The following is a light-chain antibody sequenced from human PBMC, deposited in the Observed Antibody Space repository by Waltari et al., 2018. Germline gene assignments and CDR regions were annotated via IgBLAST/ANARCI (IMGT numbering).Light chain of an antibody. Sequence: SSELTQDPSVSVALGQTVRITCHGDSLRRFYASWYQPRPGQAPILVIYGQNNRPSGIPDRFSGSTSGNTASLTITGAQAEDEADYYCHSRDTSSTRVFGGGTRLTV. CDR1: SLRRFY. J-gene: IGLJ2*01. CDR2: GQN. V-gene: IGLV3-19*01. CDR3: HSRDTSSTRV.